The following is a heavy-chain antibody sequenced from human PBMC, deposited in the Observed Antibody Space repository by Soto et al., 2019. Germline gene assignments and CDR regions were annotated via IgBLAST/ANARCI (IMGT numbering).Heavy chain of an antibody. CDR2: ITPIYNKT. V-gene: IGHV1-69*10. D-gene: IGHD4-4*01. CDR3: ARAPLFTVITHYSMDV. CDR1: ADTFSSSG. J-gene: IGHJ6*03. Sequence: VEASCEASADTFSSSGVNWVRQAPGQGLEWMGGITPIYNKTTYAQRFQGRVTLTADTSTRTAFMELSSLRADDTAIYYCARAPLFTVITHYSMDVWGK.